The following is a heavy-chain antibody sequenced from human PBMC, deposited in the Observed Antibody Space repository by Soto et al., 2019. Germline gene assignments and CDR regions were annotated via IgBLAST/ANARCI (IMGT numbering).Heavy chain of an antibody. CDR3: ARDRPYSSGALNS. Sequence: EVPLVESGGGLVKPGGSLRLSCAASGFTFSDAWMYWVRQAPGKGLEWVGRIKTRGEGGTTDDTAPVKGRFTISRDASKDTLHLEMNSPKTEDTAVYYCARDRPYSSGALNSWGQGTMVTVSS. CDR2: IKTRGEGGTT. CDR1: GFTFSDAW. V-gene: IGHV3-15*01. J-gene: IGHJ3*01. D-gene: IGHD2-21*01.